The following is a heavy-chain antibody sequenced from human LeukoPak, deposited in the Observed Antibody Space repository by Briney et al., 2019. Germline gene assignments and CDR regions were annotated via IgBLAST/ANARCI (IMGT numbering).Heavy chain of an antibody. CDR3: AKDVDTAMVTGYFDY. V-gene: IGHV3-30*02. Sequence: GGSLRLSCAASGFTFSSYGMQWVRQAPGKGLEWVAFIRYDGSNKYYADSVKGRFTISRDNSKNTLYLQMNSLRAEDTAVYYCAKDVDTAMVTGYFDYWGQGTLVTVSS. D-gene: IGHD5-18*01. CDR1: GFTFSSYG. J-gene: IGHJ4*02. CDR2: IRYDGSNK.